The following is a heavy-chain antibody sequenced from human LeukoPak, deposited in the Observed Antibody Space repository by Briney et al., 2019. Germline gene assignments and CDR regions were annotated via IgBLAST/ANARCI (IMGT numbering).Heavy chain of an antibody. CDR1: GFTFSSYW. V-gene: IGHV3-74*01. Sequence: GGSLRLSCAASGFTFSSYWMHWVRQAPGKGLVWVSRINSDGSTTAYADSVKGRFTISRDNAKNTLYLQMSSLRAEVTAVYYCARGDAYALNYWGQETLVTVSS. D-gene: IGHD2-2*01. CDR3: ARGDAYALNY. CDR2: INSDGSTT. J-gene: IGHJ4*02.